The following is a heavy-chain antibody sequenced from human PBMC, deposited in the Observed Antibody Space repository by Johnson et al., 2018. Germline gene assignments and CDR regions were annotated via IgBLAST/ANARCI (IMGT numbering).Heavy chain of an antibody. V-gene: IGHV3-23*04. Sequence: VQLVQSGGGVVQPGGSLSLSCVASGFTFDAYALIWVRQAPGKGLEWVSSISGRGGRAFYADSVTGRFTISRDNSKNTAYLQRNSPKPEGTAVYYVTILNRADAFDIWGQGTMVTVS. CDR1: GFTFDAYA. CDR2: ISGRGGRA. CDR3: TILNRADAFDI. D-gene: IGHD2-2*01. J-gene: IGHJ3*02.